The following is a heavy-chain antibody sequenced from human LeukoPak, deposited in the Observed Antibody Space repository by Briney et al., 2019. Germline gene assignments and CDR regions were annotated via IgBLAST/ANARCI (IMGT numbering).Heavy chain of an antibody. V-gene: IGHV4-39*01. CDR3: ARPVRSYYGSGTYGVD. CDR2: IHYSGST. CDR1: GGSISSSSHY. J-gene: IGHJ4*02. D-gene: IGHD3-10*01. Sequence: SETLSLTCTVSGGSISSSSHYWGWVRQPPGKGLEWIGNIHYSGSTYYNPSVKSRVTISVDTSKNQFSLKLSSVTAADTAVYYCARPVRSYYGSGTYGVDWGQGTLVTVSS.